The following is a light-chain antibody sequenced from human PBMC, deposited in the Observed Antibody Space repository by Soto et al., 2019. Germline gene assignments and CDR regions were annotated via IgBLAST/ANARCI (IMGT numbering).Light chain of an antibody. CDR2: SGS. CDR1: QSMSDS. V-gene: IGKV1-39*01. Sequence: DIQLTQSPSSLSVSVGDRVTISCRASQSMSDSLNWYQQKSCEAPKLLICSGSTLEIGVPARFSGSGSGTDFTLAISSLQPEDFGTYYCQQSYSNSYTFGQGTTLEIK. CDR3: QQSYSNSYT. J-gene: IGKJ2*01.